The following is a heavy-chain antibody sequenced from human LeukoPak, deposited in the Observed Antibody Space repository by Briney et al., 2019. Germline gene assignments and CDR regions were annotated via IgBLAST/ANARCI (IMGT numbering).Heavy chain of an antibody. CDR3: AGQSSELGLAY. CDR2: ITPFNGNT. J-gene: IGHJ4*02. V-gene: IGHV1-45*02. Sequence: ASVKVSCKASGYTFTYRYLHWVRQAPGQALEWMGWITPFNGNTNYAQKFQDRVTITRDRSMSTAYMELSSLRSEDTAMYYCAGQSSELGLAYWGQGTLVTVSS. D-gene: IGHD3/OR15-3a*01. CDR1: GYTFTYRY.